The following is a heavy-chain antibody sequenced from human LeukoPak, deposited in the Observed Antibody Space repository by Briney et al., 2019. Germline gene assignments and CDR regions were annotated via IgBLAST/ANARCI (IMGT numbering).Heavy chain of an antibody. CDR2: ISYDGSNK. D-gene: IGHD2-15*01. CDR1: GFTFSSYA. Sequence: PGGSLRLSCEASGFTFSSYAMHWVRQAPGKGLEWVAVISYDGSNKYNADSVKGRFTISRDNSKNTLYLQMNSLRAEDTAVYYCARGRCSGGSCYSDYWGQGTLVTVSS. CDR3: ARGRCSGGSCYSDY. J-gene: IGHJ4*02. V-gene: IGHV3-30-3*01.